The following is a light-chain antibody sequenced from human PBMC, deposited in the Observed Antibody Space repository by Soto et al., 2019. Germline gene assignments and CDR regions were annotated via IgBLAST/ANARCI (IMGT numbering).Light chain of an antibody. J-gene: IGKJ4*01. Sequence: EIQMTQSPSSLSASVGDRVTITCRASQSISSYLNWYQQKQGKAHKXLIYAASSSQSGVPSRFSGSGSGTDFTITISSLQPEDFATYYCQQANSFPLTFGGGTKVDIK. V-gene: IGKV1-39*01. CDR1: QSISSY. CDR3: QQANSFPLT. CDR2: AAS.